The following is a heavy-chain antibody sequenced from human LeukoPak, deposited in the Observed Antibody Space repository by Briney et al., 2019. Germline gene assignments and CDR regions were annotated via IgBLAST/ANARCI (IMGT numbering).Heavy chain of an antibody. V-gene: IGHV3-30-3*01. J-gene: IGHJ6*02. D-gene: IGHD6-6*01. CDR2: ISYDGSNK. CDR3: AREPTYAVSIAARLGGMDV. Sequence: GGSLRLSCAASGFTFSSYAMHWVRQAPGKGLEWVAVISYDGSNKYYADSVKGRFTISRDNSKNTLYLQMNSLRAEDTAVYYCAREPTYAVSIAARLGGMDVWGQGTTVTVSS. CDR1: GFTFSSYA.